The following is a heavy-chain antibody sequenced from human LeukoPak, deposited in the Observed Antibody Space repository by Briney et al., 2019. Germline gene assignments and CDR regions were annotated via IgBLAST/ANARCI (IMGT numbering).Heavy chain of an antibody. CDR2: INRKGNVN. CDR1: GFTFSRYG. V-gene: IGHV3-7*03. D-gene: IGHD2/OR15-2a*01. CDR3: ARGGLSLPAY. J-gene: IGHJ1*01. Sequence: GGSLRLSCAASGFTFSRYGVNWARGAPGKGLEWVASINRKGNVNYYVDCVKGRFTISRDNAKNSLYLQMSNLSAEHTAVYFCARGGLSLPAYWGQGPLVTVPS.